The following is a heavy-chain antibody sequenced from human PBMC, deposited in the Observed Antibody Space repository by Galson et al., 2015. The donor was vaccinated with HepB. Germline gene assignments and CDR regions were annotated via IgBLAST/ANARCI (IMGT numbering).Heavy chain of an antibody. CDR1: GYTFTSYG. D-gene: IGHD2/OR15-2a*01. CDR2: ISAYNGNT. CDR3: ARFLTAQDYYGMDV. V-gene: IGHV1-18*01. Sequence: SVKVSCKASGYTFTSYGISWVRQAPGQGLEWMGWISAYNGNTNYAQKLQGRVTMTTDTSTSTAYMELRSLRSDDTAVYYCARFLTAQDYYGMDVWGQGTTVTVSS. J-gene: IGHJ6*02.